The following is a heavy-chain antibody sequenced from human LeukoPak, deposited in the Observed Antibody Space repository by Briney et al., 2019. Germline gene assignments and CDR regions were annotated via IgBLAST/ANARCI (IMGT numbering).Heavy chain of an antibody. CDR1: GGSISSSSYY. CDR2: IYYSGST. Sequence: SETLSLTCTVSGGSISSSSYYWGWIRQPPGKGLEWIGSIYYSGSTYYNPSLKSRVTISVDTSKNQFSLKLSSVTAADTAVYYCARDTYYGSGNYWGQGTLVTVSS. D-gene: IGHD3-10*01. J-gene: IGHJ4*02. V-gene: IGHV4-39*07. CDR3: ARDTYYGSGNY.